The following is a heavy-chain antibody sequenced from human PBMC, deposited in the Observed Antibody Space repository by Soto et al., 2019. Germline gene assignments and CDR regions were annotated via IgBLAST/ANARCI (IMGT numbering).Heavy chain of an antibody. D-gene: IGHD3-10*01. CDR1: GGTFSSYT. Sequence: QVQLLQSGAEVKKPGTLVTVSCKASGGTFSSYTISWVRQDPGQGLEWMGRIIPILGIANYAKQFQGRVTISENKPTRTGYMALSSLRSEETALCYGEMNYYCSWEFGSWGQGTLVTVPS. J-gene: IGHJ4*02. CDR2: IIPILGIA. V-gene: IGHV1-69*02. CDR3: EMNYYCSWEFGS.